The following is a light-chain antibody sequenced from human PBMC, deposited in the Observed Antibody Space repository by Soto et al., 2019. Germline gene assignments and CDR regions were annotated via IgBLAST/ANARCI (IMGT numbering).Light chain of an antibody. CDR3: ETWDSNTHV. J-gene: IGLJ1*01. CDR1: SGHSSYI. Sequence: QSVLTQSSSASASLGSSVKLTCTLSSGHSSYIIAWHQQQPGKAPRYLMKVEGSGSYNKGSGVPDRFSGSSSGADRYLTIFNLQFEDEADYYCETWDSNTHVFGTGTKLT. V-gene: IGLV4-60*02. CDR2: VEGSGSY.